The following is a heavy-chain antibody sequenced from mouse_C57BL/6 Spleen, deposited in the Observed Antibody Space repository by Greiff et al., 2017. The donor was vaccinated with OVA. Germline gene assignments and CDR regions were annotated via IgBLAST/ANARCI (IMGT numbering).Heavy chain of an antibody. CDR3: AREGGGNWYFDV. J-gene: IGHJ1*03. Sequence: EVQVVESGGGLVKPGGSLKLSCAASGFTFSSYAMSWVRQTPEKRLEWVATISDGGSYTYYPDNVKGRFTISRDNAKNNLYLQMSHLKSEDTAMYYCAREGGGNWYFDVWGTGTTVTVSS. V-gene: IGHV5-4*01. CDR1: GFTFSSYA. CDR2: ISDGGSYT.